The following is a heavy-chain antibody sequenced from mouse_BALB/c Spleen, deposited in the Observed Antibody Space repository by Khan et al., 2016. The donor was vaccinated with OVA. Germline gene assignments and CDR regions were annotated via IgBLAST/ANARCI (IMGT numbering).Heavy chain of an antibody. Sequence: QVQLQQSGPGLVQPSQSLSITCTVSGFSLPSYGVPWVRQSPGKGLEWLGVLWSGGSTDYNSAFISRLIISKDNFKSQVFFKMNSLQANDTAIYYCSRTYFSYGNYGDYFTMDYWGQGTSVTVSS. V-gene: IGHV2-2*02. CDR3: SRTYFSYGNYGDYFTMDY. J-gene: IGHJ4*01. CDR2: LWSGGST. CDR1: GFSLPSYG. D-gene: IGHD2-1*01.